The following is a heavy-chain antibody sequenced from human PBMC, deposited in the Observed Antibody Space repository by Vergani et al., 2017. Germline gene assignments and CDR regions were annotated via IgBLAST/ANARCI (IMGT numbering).Heavy chain of an antibody. Sequence: QVQLVQSGAEVKKPGASVKVSCKASGYTFTSYYMHWVRQAPGQGLEWMGIINPSGGSTSYAQKFQGRVTMTRDTSTSTVYMELSSLRSDDTAVYYCARAPAGVPAAMRRFDYWGQGTLVTVSS. CDR2: INPSGGST. V-gene: IGHV1-46*01. CDR3: ARAPAGVPAAMRRFDY. CDR1: GYTFTSYY. J-gene: IGHJ4*02. D-gene: IGHD2-2*01.